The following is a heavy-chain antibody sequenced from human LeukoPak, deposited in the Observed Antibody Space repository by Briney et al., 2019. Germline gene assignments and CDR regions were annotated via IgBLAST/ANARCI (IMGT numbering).Heavy chain of an antibody. J-gene: IGHJ3*01. V-gene: IGHV3-21*01. CDR2: ISSSSSYI. D-gene: IGHD6-6*01. CDR3: ARDLSYSSSSGGAFDL. CDR1: GFTFSSYS. Sequence: GGSLRLSCAASGFTFSSYSMNWVRQAPGKGLEWVSSISSSSSYIYYADSVRGRFTISRDNAKNSLYLQMNSLRAEDTAVYYCARDLSYSSSSGGAFDLWGQGTMVTVSS.